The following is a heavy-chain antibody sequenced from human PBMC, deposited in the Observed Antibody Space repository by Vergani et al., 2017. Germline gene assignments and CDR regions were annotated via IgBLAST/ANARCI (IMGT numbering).Heavy chain of an antibody. J-gene: IGHJ6*02. CDR1: GYTLTELS. Sequence: QVQLVQSGAEVKKPGASVKVSCKVSGYTLTELSMHWVRQAPGKGLEWMGGFDPEDGETIYAQKFQGRVTMTEDTSTDTAYMELSSLISEDTAVYYCATDLGIAAQTIQGYYGMDVWGQGTTVTVSS. V-gene: IGHV1-24*01. CDR3: ATDLGIAAQTIQGYYGMDV. CDR2: FDPEDGET. D-gene: IGHD6-6*01.